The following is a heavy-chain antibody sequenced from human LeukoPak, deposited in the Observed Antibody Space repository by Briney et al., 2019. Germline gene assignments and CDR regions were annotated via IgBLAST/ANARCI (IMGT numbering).Heavy chain of an antibody. CDR2: FYYSGST. D-gene: IGHD5-18*01. J-gene: IGHJ6*02. V-gene: IGHV4-30-4*01. CDR1: GDSISSGEYY. CDR3: ARAVRYRTGYSYGPPYYFYGMDV. Sequence: SQTLSLTCTVSGDSISSGEYYWNWIRQPPGKGLEWIGYFYYSGSTYYNPSLKSRATISLDTSKSQFSLRLKSVTAADTAVYYCARAVRYRTGYSYGPPYYFYGMDVWGQGTTVTVSS.